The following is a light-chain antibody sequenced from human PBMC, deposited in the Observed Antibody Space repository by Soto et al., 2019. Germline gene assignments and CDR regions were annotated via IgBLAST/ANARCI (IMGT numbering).Light chain of an antibody. CDR2: AAS. CDR1: QTVSHW. Sequence: NKLTKSLSTLSSSVGDRVTITFPASQTVSHWLAWYQQKPGKAPNLLIYAASTLQSAVPSRFIGSGSGTDFTLTISSLQPEDFANYYCQLSDSGWTFGQGTKVDI. V-gene: IGKV1-39*01. J-gene: IGKJ1*01. CDR3: QLSDSGWT.